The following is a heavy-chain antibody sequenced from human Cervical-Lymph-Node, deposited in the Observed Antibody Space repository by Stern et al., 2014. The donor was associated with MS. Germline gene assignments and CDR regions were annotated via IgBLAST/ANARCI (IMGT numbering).Heavy chain of an antibody. CDR3: AREAVAADNNWFDP. CDR2: IYTSGST. Sequence: QVQLQESGPGLVKPSQTLSLTCTVSGGSISSGSSYWSWIRQPAGKGLEWIGRIYTSGSTKYNPSLKSRVTISPDTSKNQFTLNLSSGTAADTAVYYCAREAVAADNNWFDPWGQGTLVTVSS. CDR1: GGSISSGSSY. J-gene: IGHJ5*02. V-gene: IGHV4-61*02. D-gene: IGHD6-19*01.